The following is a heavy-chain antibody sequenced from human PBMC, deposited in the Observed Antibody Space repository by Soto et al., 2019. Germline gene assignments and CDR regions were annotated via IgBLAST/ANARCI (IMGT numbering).Heavy chain of an antibody. CDR1: GLSVSDNY. CDR2: MYAGGDT. J-gene: IGHJ4*01. V-gene: IGHV3-53*01. Sequence: GGSLRLSCGASGLSVSDNYMGWVRQAPGRGLEWVSVMYAGGDTHYADSVKGRFTISRDKSEDTLYLQMNSLRDEDTGVYFCVSRIPSWVFDYWGLGTLVTVSS. CDR3: VSRIPSWVFDY. D-gene: IGHD2-21*01.